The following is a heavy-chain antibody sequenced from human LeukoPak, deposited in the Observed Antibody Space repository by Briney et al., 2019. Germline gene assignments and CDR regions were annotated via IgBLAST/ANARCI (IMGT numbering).Heavy chain of an antibody. CDR3: AKNRRIFGRTLQRHYMDV. Sequence: GGSLRLSCVVSGFTFSSYGMHWVRQAPGKGLEWVAFMTYAGSKRPYADSVKGRFTISRDNSKNTLYLQMDGLRPEDTAVYYCAKNRRIFGRTLQRHYMDVWGKGTTVAVSS. J-gene: IGHJ6*03. V-gene: IGHV3-30*02. CDR2: MTYAGSKR. CDR1: GFTFSSYG. D-gene: IGHD3-3*01.